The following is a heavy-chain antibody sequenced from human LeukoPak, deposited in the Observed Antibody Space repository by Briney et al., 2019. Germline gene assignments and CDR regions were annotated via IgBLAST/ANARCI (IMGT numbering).Heavy chain of an antibody. Sequence: GGSLRLSCAASGFTFSSYWMSWVRQAPGKGLEWVANIKQDGSEKYYVDSVKGRFTNSRDNAKNSLYLQMNSLRAEDTAVYYCARDSLSTMIVVVIPYGMDVWGQGTTVTVSS. D-gene: IGHD3-22*01. V-gene: IGHV3-7*01. J-gene: IGHJ6*02. CDR1: GFTFSSYW. CDR3: ARDSLSTMIVVVIPYGMDV. CDR2: IKQDGSEK.